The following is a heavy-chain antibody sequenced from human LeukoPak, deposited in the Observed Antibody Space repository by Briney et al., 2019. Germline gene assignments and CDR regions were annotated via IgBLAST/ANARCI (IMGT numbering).Heavy chain of an antibody. D-gene: IGHD3-10*01. CDR3: AREMRKDWVYRSGSWYGMDV. Sequence: GGSLRLSCAASGFTFSRYSMNWVRQAPGKGLEWVSYISSSSSTIYYADSVKGRFTISRDSAKNSLYLQMNGLRAEDTAVYYCAREMRKDWVYRSGSWYGMDVWGQGTTVTVSS. CDR1: GFTFSRYS. V-gene: IGHV3-48*04. CDR2: ISSSSSTI. J-gene: IGHJ6*02.